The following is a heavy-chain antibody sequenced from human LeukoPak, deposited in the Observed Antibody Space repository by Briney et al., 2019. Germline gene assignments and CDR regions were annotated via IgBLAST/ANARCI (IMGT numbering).Heavy chain of an antibody. CDR3: ARQGEMATIGGTYFDY. V-gene: IGHV4-34*01. Sequence: SETLSLTCAVYGGSFSGYYWSWIRQPPGKGLEWIGEINHSGSTNYNPSLKSRVTISVDTSKNQFSLKLSSVTAADTAVYYCARQGEMATIGGTYFDYWGQGTLVTVSS. J-gene: IGHJ4*02. CDR2: INHSGST. D-gene: IGHD5-12*01. CDR1: GGSFSGYY.